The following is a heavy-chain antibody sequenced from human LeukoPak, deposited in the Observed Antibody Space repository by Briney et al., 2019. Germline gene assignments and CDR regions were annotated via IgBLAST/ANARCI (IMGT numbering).Heavy chain of an antibody. CDR1: GFTFSNYA. CDR3: AKQGAYTTPDYSDY. V-gene: IGHV3-23*01. J-gene: IGHJ4*02. Sequence: GGSLRLSCAASGFTFSNYAMSWVRQAPGKGLEWVSTISGTGGNTYYADSVKGRFTISKNISQSTLYLQMNSLRADDTAVYYCAKQGAYTTPDYSDYWGQGTLVTVSS. D-gene: IGHD2-2*02. CDR2: ISGTGGNT.